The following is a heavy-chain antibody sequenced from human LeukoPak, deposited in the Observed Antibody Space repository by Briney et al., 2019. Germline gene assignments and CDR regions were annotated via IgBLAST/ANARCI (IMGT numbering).Heavy chain of an antibody. Sequence: QTLSLTCAISGDSVSSNSAAWNWIRQSPSRGLEWLGRTYYRSKWFNDYAVSVQRRITINADTSKKQFSLQLDSVTPEDTAVYYCAGGLGGFVYWGQGTLVTVSS. V-gene: IGHV6-1*01. J-gene: IGHJ4*02. D-gene: IGHD1-26*01. CDR2: TYYRSKWFN. CDR1: GDSVSSNSAA. CDR3: AGGLGGFVY.